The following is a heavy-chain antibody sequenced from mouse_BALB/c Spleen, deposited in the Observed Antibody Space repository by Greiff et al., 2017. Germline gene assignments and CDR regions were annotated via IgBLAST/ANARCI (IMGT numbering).Heavy chain of an antibody. J-gene: IGHJ1*01. CDR1: GFYIKDTY. CDR2: IDPANGNT. V-gene: IGHV14-3*02. D-gene: IGHD1-1*02. Sequence: VQLQQSGAELVKPGASVKLSCTASGFYIKDTYMHWVKQRPEQGLEWIGRIDPANGNTKYDPKFQGKATITADTSSNTAYLQLSSLTSEDTAVYYCAKGGFDVWGAGTTVTVSS. CDR3: AKGGFDV.